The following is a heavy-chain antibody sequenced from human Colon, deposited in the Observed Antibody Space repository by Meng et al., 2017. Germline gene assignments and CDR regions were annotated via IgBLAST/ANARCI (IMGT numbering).Heavy chain of an antibody. Sequence: GGSLRLSCEASGLSFSSFVIHWLRQSPDKGLQWVALISFDGNISYADSVVQGRFTISRYRSENTVFLQMNSLRPEDTAVYHCAREFHSSGSACTFHIWGRGTMVTVSS. CDR3: AREFHSSGSACTFHI. CDR1: GLSFSSFV. CDR2: ISFDGNI. V-gene: IGHV3-30*03. D-gene: IGHD3-22*01. J-gene: IGHJ3*02.